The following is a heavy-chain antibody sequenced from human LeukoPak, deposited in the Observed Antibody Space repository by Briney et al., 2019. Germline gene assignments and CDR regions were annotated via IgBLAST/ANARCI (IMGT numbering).Heavy chain of an antibody. CDR2: INPNSGGT. J-gene: IGHJ6*04. CDR1: GYSFTSFG. V-gene: IGHV1-2*02. CDR3: ARDDYYDSSGQSPMDV. D-gene: IGHD3-22*01. Sequence: ASVKVSCKASGYSFTSFGMNWVRQAPGQGLEWMGWINPNSGGTNYAQKFQGRVTMTRDTSISTAYMELSRLRSDDTAVYYCARDDYYDSSGQSPMDVWGKGTTVTISS.